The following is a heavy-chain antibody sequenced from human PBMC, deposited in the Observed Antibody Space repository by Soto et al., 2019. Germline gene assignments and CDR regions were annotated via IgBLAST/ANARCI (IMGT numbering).Heavy chain of an antibody. CDR3: ARHPERIAQIGWFDP. V-gene: IGHV3-48*01. CDR1: GFTFSSYS. Sequence: EVPLVESGGGLVQPGGSLRLSCAASGFTFSSYSINWVRQAPGKGLEWVSYISSSSSTIYYADSVKGRFTISRDNAKNSLYLQMNSLRAEDTAVYYCARHPERIAQIGWFDPWGQGTLVTVSS. CDR2: ISSSSSTI. J-gene: IGHJ5*02. D-gene: IGHD6-13*01.